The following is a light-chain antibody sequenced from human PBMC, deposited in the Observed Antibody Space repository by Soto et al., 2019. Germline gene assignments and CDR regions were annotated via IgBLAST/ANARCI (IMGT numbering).Light chain of an antibody. V-gene: IGLV1-47*02. Sequence: QSVVTQPPSASGTPGQRVTISCSGGASNIGIHFVYWYQQVPGTAPKLLVYSDNQRPSGVPERFSGSKSGTSASLAISGLRSEDEDDYYCAAFDDDLSGGVFGGGTKVTVL. J-gene: IGLJ2*01. CDR2: SDN. CDR1: ASNIGIHF. CDR3: AAFDDDLSGGV.